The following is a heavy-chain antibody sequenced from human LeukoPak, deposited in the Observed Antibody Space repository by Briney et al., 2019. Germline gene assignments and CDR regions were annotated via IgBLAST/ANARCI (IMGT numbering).Heavy chain of an antibody. CDR3: ARDTKYAFDN. V-gene: IGHV3-48*01. Sequence: GGSLRLSCAASGFTFSDYSMNWVRQAPGKGLEWISYVGISSGNTKYADSVKGRFTISGDKAKNSLYLQMNSLPVEDTAVYYCARDTKYAFDNWGQGTLVTVSS. CDR2: VGISSGNT. CDR1: GFTFSDYS. J-gene: IGHJ4*02. D-gene: IGHD2-2*01.